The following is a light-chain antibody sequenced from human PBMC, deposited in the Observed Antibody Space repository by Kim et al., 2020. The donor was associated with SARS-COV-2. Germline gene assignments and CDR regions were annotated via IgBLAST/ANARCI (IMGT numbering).Light chain of an antibody. J-gene: IGLJ2*01. Sequence: ALGQTFKITVHGDRLRSYYATGYQQKPGQAPIVVIYGKNNRPSGIPDRFSGSSSGDTASLTITGTQAGDEADYYCNSRGSNDNVLFGGGTQLTVL. V-gene: IGLV3-19*01. CDR2: GKN. CDR1: RLRSYY. CDR3: NSRGSNDNVL.